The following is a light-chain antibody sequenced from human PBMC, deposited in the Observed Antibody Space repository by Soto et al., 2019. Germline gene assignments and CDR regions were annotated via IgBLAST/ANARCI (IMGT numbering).Light chain of an antibody. CDR3: SSYTSSSTLYV. Sequence: QSVLTQPASVSGSPGQSITISCTETSSDVGGYNYVSWYQQHPGKAPKLMIYDVSNRPSGVSNRFSGSKSGNTASLTISGLQAEDEADYYCSSYTSSSTLYVFGTGTKVPVL. V-gene: IGLV2-14*01. CDR2: DVS. J-gene: IGLJ1*01. CDR1: SSDVGGYNY.